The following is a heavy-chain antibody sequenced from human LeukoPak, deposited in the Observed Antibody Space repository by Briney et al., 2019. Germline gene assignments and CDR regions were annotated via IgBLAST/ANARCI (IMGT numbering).Heavy chain of an antibody. CDR1: GFTFSSYS. CDR2: ISSSSSYI. CDR3: ARGGLTGYDSSGYSPNFDC. V-gene: IGHV3-21*01. J-gene: IGHJ4*02. D-gene: IGHD3-22*01. Sequence: GGSLRLSCAASGFTFSSYSMNWVRQAPGKGLEWVSSISSSSSYIYYADSVKGRFTISRDNSKNTLFLQMNSLRAEDTAVYYCARGGLTGYDSSGYSPNFDCWGQGTLVTVSS.